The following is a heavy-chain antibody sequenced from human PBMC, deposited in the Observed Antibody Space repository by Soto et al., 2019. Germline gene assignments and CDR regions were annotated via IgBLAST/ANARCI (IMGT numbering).Heavy chain of an antibody. J-gene: IGHJ5*02. CDR3: ARGEYALFDP. CDR1: GYTFSDYY. D-gene: IGHD3-10*01. Sequence: ASVKVSCKASGYTFSDYYTHWVRQAPGQGLEWMGIINPSGGSTSYAQKFQGRVTMTRDTSTSTVYMELSSLRSEDTAVYYCARGEYALFDPWGQGTLVTVSS. V-gene: IGHV1-46*01. CDR2: INPSGGST.